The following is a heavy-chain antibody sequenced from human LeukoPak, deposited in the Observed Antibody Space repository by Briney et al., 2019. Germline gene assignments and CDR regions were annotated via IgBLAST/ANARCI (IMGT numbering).Heavy chain of an antibody. CDR3: ARDNPYDYGGNLAFDI. V-gene: IGHV3-48*01. CDR2: ISSSSSTI. J-gene: IGHJ3*02. Sequence: PLGSLRLSCAASGFTFSSYAMNWVRQAPGKGLEWVSYISSSSSTIYYADSVKGRFTISRDNAKNSLYLQMNSLRAEDTAVYYCARDNPYDYGGNLAFDIWGQGTMVTVSS. D-gene: IGHD4-23*01. CDR1: GFTFSSYA.